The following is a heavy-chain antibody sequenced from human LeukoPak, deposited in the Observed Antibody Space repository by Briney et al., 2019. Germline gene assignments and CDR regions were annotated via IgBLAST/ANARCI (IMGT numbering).Heavy chain of an antibody. CDR2: IYPGDSDT. Sequence: GESLQISSQGSGYSFTSYWIGWVRPMPGKGLEWMGIIYPGDSDTRYSPSFQGQVTISADKSISTAYLQWSSLKASDTAMYYCARHRIAAAGSVADWGQGTLVTVSS. CDR1: GYSFTSYW. V-gene: IGHV5-51*01. J-gene: IGHJ4*02. CDR3: ARHRIAAAGSVAD. D-gene: IGHD6-13*01.